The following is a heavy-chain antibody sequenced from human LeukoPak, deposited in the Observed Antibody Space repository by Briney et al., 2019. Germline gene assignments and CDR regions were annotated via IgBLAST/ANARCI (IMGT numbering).Heavy chain of an antibody. J-gene: IGHJ4*02. Sequence: ASVKVSCKASGYTFTSYYMHWVRQAPGQGLEWMGIINPSGGSTSYAQKFQGRVTMTRDTSTSTVYMELSSLRSEDTAVYYCARDAPAAAGRVGYFDYWGQGTLVTVSS. D-gene: IGHD6-13*01. CDR2: INPSGGST. CDR1: GYTFTSYY. V-gene: IGHV1-46*01. CDR3: ARDAPAAAGRVGYFDY.